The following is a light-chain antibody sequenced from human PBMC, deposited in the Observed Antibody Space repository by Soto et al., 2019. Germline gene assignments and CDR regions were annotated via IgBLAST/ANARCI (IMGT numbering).Light chain of an antibody. J-gene: IGKJ1*01. CDR3: QQYYTTPWT. Sequence: EIVLTQSPGTLSLSPGERATLSCKSSQRVFYTSNNESYLAWYQQKPGHPPKLLIYWASKREAGVPDRFSGSGSGTDFTLTISSLQTEDVAVYYCQQYYTTPWTFGQGTKVDIK. V-gene: IGKV4-1*01. CDR1: QRVFYTSNNESY. CDR2: WAS.